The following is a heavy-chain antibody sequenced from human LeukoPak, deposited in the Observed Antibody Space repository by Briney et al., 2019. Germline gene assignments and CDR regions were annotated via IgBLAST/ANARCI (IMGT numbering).Heavy chain of an antibody. D-gene: IGHD3-3*01. CDR3: ARDSDFWSGYYLY. CDR1: GFTFSSYS. CDR2: ISSSSSYI. Sequence: GGSLRLSCAASGFTFSSYSMNWVRQAPGKGLEWVSSISSSSSYIYYADSVKGRFTISRDNAKNSMYLQMNSLRAEDTAVYYCARDSDFWSGYYLYWGQGTLVTVSS. J-gene: IGHJ4*02. V-gene: IGHV3-21*01.